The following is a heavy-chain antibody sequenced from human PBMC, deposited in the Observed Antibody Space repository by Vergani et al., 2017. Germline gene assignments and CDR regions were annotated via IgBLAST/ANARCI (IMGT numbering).Heavy chain of an antibody. V-gene: IGHV2-26*01. CDR1: GFSLSNARMG. CDR2: IFSNDEK. J-gene: IGHJ5*02. CDR3: AGLSSNWFDP. D-gene: IGHD6-6*01. Sequence: QVTLKESGPVLVRPTETLTLTCTVSGFSLSNARMGVSWIRQPPGKALEWLAHIFSNDEKSYSTSLKSRLTISKDTSKSQVVLTMTNMDPVDTATYYWAGLSSNWFDPGGQGTLVTVSS.